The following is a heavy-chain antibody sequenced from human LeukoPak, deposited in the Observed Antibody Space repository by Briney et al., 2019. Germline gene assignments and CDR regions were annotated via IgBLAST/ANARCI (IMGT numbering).Heavy chain of an antibody. D-gene: IGHD3-10*01. CDR2: IIPIFGTA. CDR1: GGTFSSYA. J-gene: IGHJ4*02. V-gene: IGHV1-69*05. CDR3: ARGRSKDYYSSGSHY. Sequence: ASVKVSCKASGGTFSSYAISWVRQAPGQGLEWMGRIIPIFGTANYAQKFQGRVMITTDESTSTAYMELSSLRSEDTAVYYCARGRSKDYYSSGSHYWGQGTLVTVSS.